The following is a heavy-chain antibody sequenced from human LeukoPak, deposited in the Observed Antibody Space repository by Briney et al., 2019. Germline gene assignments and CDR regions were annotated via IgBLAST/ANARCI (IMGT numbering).Heavy chain of an antibody. CDR3: ARGPPTAQYFQH. Sequence: ASVKVSCKASGYTFTSYYMHWVRQATGQGLEWMGWINPNSGNTAYAQKFQGRVTITRITSISTVYMELSSLRSEDTAVYYCARGPPTAQYFQHWGQGTLVTVSS. J-gene: IGHJ1*01. CDR1: GYTFTSYY. CDR2: INPNSGNT. D-gene: IGHD1-1*01. V-gene: IGHV1-8*03.